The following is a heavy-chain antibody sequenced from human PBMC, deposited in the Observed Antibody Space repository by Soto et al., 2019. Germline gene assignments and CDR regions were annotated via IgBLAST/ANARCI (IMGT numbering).Heavy chain of an antibody. J-gene: IGHJ6*02. CDR2: IIPIFGTA. V-gene: IGHV1-69*06. CDR1: GGTFSSYA. D-gene: IGHD1-26*01. CDR3: ARVGGGGRYYLYYYYGMDV. Sequence: QVQLVQSGAEVKKPGSSVKVSCKASGGTFSSYAISWVRQAPGQGLEWMGGIIPIFGTANYAQKFQGRVTITADKSTSTAYMELSSLRSEDTAVYSCARVGGGGRYYLYYYYGMDVWGQGTTVTVSS.